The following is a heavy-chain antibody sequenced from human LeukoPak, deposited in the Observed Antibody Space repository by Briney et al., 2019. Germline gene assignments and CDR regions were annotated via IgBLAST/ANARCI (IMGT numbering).Heavy chain of an antibody. CDR1: GGSISSYY. V-gene: IGHV4-59*01. D-gene: IGHD3-10*01. CDR2: IYSSGST. J-gene: IGHJ5*02. Sequence: SETLSLTCTVSGGSISSYYWSWIRQPPGKGLEWIAYIYSSGSTNYNPSLKSRVTISVDTSKNQFSLKVSSVTAADTAVYYCARDRHGSGSADSFDPWGQGIVATVSA. CDR3: ARDRHGSGSADSFDP.